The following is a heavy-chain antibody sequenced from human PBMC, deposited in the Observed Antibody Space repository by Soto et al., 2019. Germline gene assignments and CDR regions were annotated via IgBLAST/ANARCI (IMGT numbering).Heavy chain of an antibody. V-gene: IGHV2-5*02. D-gene: IGHD6-19*01. CDR2: IYWDDDK. Sequence: SGPTLVNPTQTLTLTCTFSGFSLSTSGVGVGWIRQPPGKALEWLALIYWDDDKRYSPSLKSRLTITKDTSKNQVVLTMTNMDPVDTATYYCAHSYSSGWYFPVGGGAFDIWGQGTMVTVSS. J-gene: IGHJ3*02. CDR3: AHSYSSGWYFPVGGGAFDI. CDR1: GFSLSTSGVG.